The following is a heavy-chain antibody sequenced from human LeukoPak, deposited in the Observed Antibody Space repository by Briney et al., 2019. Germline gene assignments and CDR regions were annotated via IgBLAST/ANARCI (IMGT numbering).Heavy chain of an antibody. V-gene: IGHV4-59*01. Sequence: MSSQTLSLTCTVSGGSISSCFWSWIRQPPGEGLEWVGYIYYSGSTSYNPSLKSRVTFSVDTSKNQFYLKLTSVTAADTAVYYCARGVGLSAAAGLFDYWGQGSRVTVSS. CDR3: ARGVGLSAAAGLFDY. CDR1: GGSISSCF. CDR2: IYYSGST. J-gene: IGHJ4*02. D-gene: IGHD6-13*01.